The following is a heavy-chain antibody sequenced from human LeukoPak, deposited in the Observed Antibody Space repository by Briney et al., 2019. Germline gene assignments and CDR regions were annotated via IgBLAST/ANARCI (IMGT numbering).Heavy chain of an antibody. CDR3: ARSGTTMTGDGLDI. Sequence: GGSLRLSCAATGFSLSSHDMHWGRQVPGKGLEWVSGISATGDTYYLGFVKGRFTISRENAKNALHLQMNSLRAGDTAVYYCARSGTTMTGDGLDIWGQGKMVTVSS. CDR2: ISATGDT. J-gene: IGHJ3*02. V-gene: IGHV3-13*04. CDR1: GFSLSSHD. D-gene: IGHD4-17*01.